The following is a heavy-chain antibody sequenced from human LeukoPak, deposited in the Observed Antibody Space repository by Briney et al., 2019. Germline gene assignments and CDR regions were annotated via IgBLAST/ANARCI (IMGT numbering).Heavy chain of an antibody. Sequence: GGSLRLSCAASGFMFNKFAMSWVRQAPGKGLEWVSAISGSGGSTYYADSVKGRFTISRDNSKNTLYLQMNSLRAEDTAVYYCAKDPRRDRVGDYWGQGTLVTVSS. CDR1: GFMFNKFA. CDR3: AKDPRRDRVGDY. V-gene: IGHV3-23*01. D-gene: IGHD1-26*01. CDR2: ISGSGGST. J-gene: IGHJ4*02.